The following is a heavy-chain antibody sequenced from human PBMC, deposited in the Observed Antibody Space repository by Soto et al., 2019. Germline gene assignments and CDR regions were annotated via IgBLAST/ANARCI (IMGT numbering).Heavy chain of an antibody. CDR1: GFIFQNYA. D-gene: IGHD3-16*01. CDR3: AKVIVLGASTIEY. CDR2: INGRGNTT. Sequence: EEQVLESGGGLAQPGGSLRLSCVASGFIFQNYAMSWVRQTPGKGLEWVSVINGRGNTTFYADSVKGRFTVSRDNSRNMVYLEMTSLRVEDTAVYSCAKVIVLGASTIEYWGLGTPVIVSS. J-gene: IGHJ4*01. V-gene: IGHV3-23*01.